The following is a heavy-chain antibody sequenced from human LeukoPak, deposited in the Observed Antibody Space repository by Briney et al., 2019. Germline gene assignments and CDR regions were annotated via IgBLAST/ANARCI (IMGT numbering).Heavy chain of an antibody. CDR3: ASPGDTAMVVHDAFDI. Sequence: GGSLRLSCAASGFTFSDYYMSWIRQAPGKGLEWVSYISSSGSTIYYADSVKGRFTISRDNAKNSLYLQMNSLRAEDTAVYYCASPGDTAMVVHDAFDIWGHGTMVTVSS. J-gene: IGHJ3*02. D-gene: IGHD5-18*01. CDR1: GFTFSDYY. V-gene: IGHV3-11*04. CDR2: ISSSGSTI.